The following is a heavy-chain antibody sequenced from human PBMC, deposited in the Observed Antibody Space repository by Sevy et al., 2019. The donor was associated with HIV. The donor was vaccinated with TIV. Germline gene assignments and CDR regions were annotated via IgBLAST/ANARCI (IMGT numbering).Heavy chain of an antibody. D-gene: IGHD1-26*01. CDR3: AKDGGARATHFDY. CDR1: GFTFRSYV. CDR2: ISGSGGST. V-gene: IGHV3-23*01. J-gene: IGHJ4*02. Sequence: GGSLRLSCAASGFTFRSYVMNWVRQAPGKGPEWVSGISGSGGSTYYADSVKGRFTISRDNTKDTLYLQMNSLRAEDTTVYYCAKDGGARATHFDYWGQGTLVTVSS.